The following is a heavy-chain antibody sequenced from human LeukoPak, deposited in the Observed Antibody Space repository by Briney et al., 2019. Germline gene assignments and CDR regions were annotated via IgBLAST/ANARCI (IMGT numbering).Heavy chain of an antibody. CDR2: MNPNSGNT. CDR3: ARGPGYSYGLLFDY. V-gene: IGHV1-8*01. Sequence: ASVKVSCKASGYTFTSYDINWVRQATGQGLEWMGWMNPNSGNTGYAQKFQGRVTMTRNTSTSTAYMELSSLRSEDTAVHYCARGPGYSYGLLFDYWGQGTLVTVSS. J-gene: IGHJ4*02. CDR1: GYTFTSYD. D-gene: IGHD5-18*01.